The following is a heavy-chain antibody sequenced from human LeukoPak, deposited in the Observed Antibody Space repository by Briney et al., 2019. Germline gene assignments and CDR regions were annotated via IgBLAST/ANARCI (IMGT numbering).Heavy chain of an antibody. Sequence: PGGSLRLSCAASGFTFSSYEMNWVRQAPGKGLEWVSYISSSGSTIYYADSVKGRFTISRDNAKNSLYLQMNSLRAEDTAVYYCARRDYYYGMDVWGQGTTVTVSS. CDR3: ARRDYYYGMDV. CDR2: ISSSGSTI. J-gene: IGHJ6*02. CDR1: GFTFSSYE. V-gene: IGHV3-48*03.